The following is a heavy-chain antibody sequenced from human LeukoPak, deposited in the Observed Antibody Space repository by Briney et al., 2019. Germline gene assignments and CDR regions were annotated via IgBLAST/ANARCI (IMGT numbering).Heavy chain of an antibody. CDR3: ARGVNSGYFDY. J-gene: IGHJ4*02. D-gene: IGHD1-26*01. V-gene: IGHV4-4*07. Sequence: SETLSLTCTVSGESINSFYWSWIRQPAGKRLEWIGRIYSSGSTNYSPSLKSRVTMSVDTSKNQFSLKLTSVTAADTAVYYCARGVNSGYFDYCGQGTLVTVSS. CDR2: IYSSGST. CDR1: GESINSFY.